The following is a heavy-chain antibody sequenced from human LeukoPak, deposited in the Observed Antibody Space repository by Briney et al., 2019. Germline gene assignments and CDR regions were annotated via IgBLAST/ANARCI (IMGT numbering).Heavy chain of an antibody. Sequence: GGSLRLSCAASGFTFSSYAMSWVRQAPGKGPEWVSCTSGSGGTTYYADSVKGRFTISRDNSKNTLYLQMNSLRAEDTAVYYCAKGRDYGGLRSAFDIWSQGTMVTVSS. CDR3: AKGRDYGGLRSAFDI. D-gene: IGHD4-23*01. CDR2: TSGSGGTT. V-gene: IGHV3-23*01. CDR1: GFTFSSYA. J-gene: IGHJ3*02.